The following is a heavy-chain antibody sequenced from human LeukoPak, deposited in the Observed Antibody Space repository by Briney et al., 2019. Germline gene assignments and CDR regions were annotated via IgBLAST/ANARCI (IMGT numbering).Heavy chain of an antibody. CDR3: ANPKGLGPNNWFDP. V-gene: IGHV3-66*01. J-gene: IGHJ5*02. Sequence: GGSLRLSCAASGFTVSSTYMSWVRQAPGKGLEWVSLIYSGGSTYYADSVKGRFTISRDNSKNTLYLQMNSPRAEDTAVYYRANPKGLGPNNWFDPWGQGTLVTVSS. CDR1: GFTVSSTY. CDR2: IYSGGST.